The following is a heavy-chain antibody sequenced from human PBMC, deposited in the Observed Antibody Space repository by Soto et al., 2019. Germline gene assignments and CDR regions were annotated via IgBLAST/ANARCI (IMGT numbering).Heavy chain of an antibody. CDR3: ARDRTGYYWDWFDL. CDR1: GGSISSYY. D-gene: IGHD1-20*01. CDR2: IYYSGST. J-gene: IGHJ5*02. Sequence: LSETLSLTCTVSGGSISSYYWSWIRQPPGKGLEWIGYIYYSGSTNYNPSLKSRVTISVDTSKNQFSLKLSSVTAADTAVYYCARDRTGYYWDWFDLWGQGTLVTVSS. V-gene: IGHV4-59*01.